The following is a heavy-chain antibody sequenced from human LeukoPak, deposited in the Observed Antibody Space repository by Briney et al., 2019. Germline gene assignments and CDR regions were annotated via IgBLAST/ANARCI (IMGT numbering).Heavy chain of an antibody. J-gene: IGHJ3*02. D-gene: IGHD1-26*01. Sequence: GESLKISCKGSGYRFTSYWIGWVRQMPGKGLEWMGIIYPGDSDTRYSPSFQGQVTISADKSISTAYLQWSSLKASDTAMYYCARQLSGSYPDDAFDIWGQGTMVTVSS. CDR3: ARQLSGSYPDDAFDI. CDR2: IYPGDSDT. CDR1: GYRFTSYW. V-gene: IGHV5-51*01.